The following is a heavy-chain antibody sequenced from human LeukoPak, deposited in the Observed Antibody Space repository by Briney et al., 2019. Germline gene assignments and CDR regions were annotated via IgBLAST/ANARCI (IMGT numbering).Heavy chain of an antibody. D-gene: IGHD6-13*01. CDR2: TKQDGSER. CDR1: GFTFSSYW. V-gene: IGHV3-7*01. J-gene: IGHJ4*02. CDR3: ARGFSSSWYGRIRYYFDY. Sequence: GGSLRLSCAASGFTFSSYWMSWVRQAPGKGLEWVANTKQDGSERYYVDSVKGRFTISRENAKNSLYLQMNSLRAGDTAVYYCARGFSSSWYGRIRYYFDYWGQGTLVTVSS.